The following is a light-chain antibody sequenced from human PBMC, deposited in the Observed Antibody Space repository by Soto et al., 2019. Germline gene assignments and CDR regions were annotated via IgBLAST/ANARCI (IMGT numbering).Light chain of an antibody. V-gene: IGKV2-28*01. CDR2: LGS. Sequence: DIVMTQSPLSLPVTPGEPASISCRSSQSLLHSNGYNYLDWYLQKPGQSPQLLIYLGSNRASGAPDRFSGSGSCTDFTLKLSRVEAEDVGVYYCMQALQTPITFGQGTRLEIK. J-gene: IGKJ5*01. CDR3: MQALQTPIT. CDR1: QSLLHSNGYNY.